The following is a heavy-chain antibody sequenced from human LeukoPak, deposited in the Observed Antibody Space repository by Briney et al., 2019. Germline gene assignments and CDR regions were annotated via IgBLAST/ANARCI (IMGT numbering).Heavy chain of an antibody. CDR2: VYYSGSA. CDR3: ARGSQVDDFWSGYRAPLDY. Sequence: SETLSLTCTVSGGSISSSGYYWSWIRQTPGKGLEWIGTVYYSGSAYYNPSLKTQVTISVDTSKNQFSLKLSSVTAADTAVYYCARGSQVDDFWSGYRAPLDYWGQGTLVTVSS. J-gene: IGHJ4*02. D-gene: IGHD3-3*01. V-gene: IGHV4-39*01. CDR1: GGSISSSGYY.